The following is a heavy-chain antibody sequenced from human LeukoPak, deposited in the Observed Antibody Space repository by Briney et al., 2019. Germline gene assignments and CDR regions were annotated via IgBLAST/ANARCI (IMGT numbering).Heavy chain of an antibody. CDR3: AKDTSTTSVSGTCFDY. J-gene: IGHJ4*02. CDR1: GFTFSSYG. D-gene: IGHD6-19*01. Sequence: GSLRLSCAASGFTFSSYGMNWVRQAPGKGLEWVAFTRYDEDNKYYADSVKGRFTISRDNSKNTLYLQMNSLRAEDTAVYYCAKDTSTTSVSGTCFDYWGQGTLVTVSS. CDR2: TRYDEDNK. V-gene: IGHV3-30*02.